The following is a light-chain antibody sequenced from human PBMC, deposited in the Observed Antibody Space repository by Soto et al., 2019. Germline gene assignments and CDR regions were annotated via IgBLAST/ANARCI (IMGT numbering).Light chain of an antibody. CDR2: DVT. Sequence: QSVLTQPRSVSGSPGQSVTISCTGTSSNVGDYNYVSWYQQHPGKAPKVMIYDVTKRPAGVPDRFSGSKSGNSASLTISGLQAEDEADYYCCSYAGNYLYVFGTGTKVTVL. V-gene: IGLV2-11*01. J-gene: IGLJ1*01. CDR3: CSYAGNYLYV. CDR1: SSNVGDYNY.